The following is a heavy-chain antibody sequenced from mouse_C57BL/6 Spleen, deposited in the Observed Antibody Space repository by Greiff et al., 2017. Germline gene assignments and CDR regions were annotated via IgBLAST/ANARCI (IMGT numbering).Heavy chain of an antibody. J-gene: IGHJ4*01. V-gene: IGHV1-72*01. CDR3: ARSYDYDWEPYYAMDY. CDR2: IDPNSGGT. Sequence: QVQLQQPGAELVKPGASVKLSCKASGYTFTSYWMHWVKQRPGRGLEWIGRIDPNSGGTKYYEKFKSKATLTVDKPSSTAYMQLSSLTSEDSAVYYCARSYDYDWEPYYAMDYWGQGTSVTVSS. D-gene: IGHD2-4*01. CDR1: GYTFTSYW.